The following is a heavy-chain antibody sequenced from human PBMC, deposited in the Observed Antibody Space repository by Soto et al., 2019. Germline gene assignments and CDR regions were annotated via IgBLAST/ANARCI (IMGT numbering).Heavy chain of an antibody. CDR1: GYTFTSYG. CDR3: AREGISMVRGSMDV. CDR2: INAGNGNT. D-gene: IGHD3-10*01. V-gene: IGHV1-18*04. J-gene: IGHJ6*02. Sequence: GASVKVSCHASGYTFTSYGISWVPPAPGQGLEWMGWINAGNGNTKYSQKFQGRVTITRDTSASTAYMELSSLRSEDTAVYYCAREGISMVRGSMDVWGQGTTVTVS.